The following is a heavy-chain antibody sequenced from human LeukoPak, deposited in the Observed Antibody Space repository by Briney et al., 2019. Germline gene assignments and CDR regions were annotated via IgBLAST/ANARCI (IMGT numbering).Heavy chain of an antibody. CDR1: GGSISSGDYY. V-gene: IGHV4-30-4*08. Sequence: PSQTLSLXCTVSGGSISSGDYYWSWIRQPPGKGLEWIGYIYYSGSTYYNPSLKSRVTISVDTSKNQFSLKLSSVTAADTAVYYCARVGVGGYDWEYYFDYWGQGTLVTVSS. J-gene: IGHJ4*02. CDR2: IYYSGST. D-gene: IGHD5-12*01. CDR3: ARVGVGGYDWEYYFDY.